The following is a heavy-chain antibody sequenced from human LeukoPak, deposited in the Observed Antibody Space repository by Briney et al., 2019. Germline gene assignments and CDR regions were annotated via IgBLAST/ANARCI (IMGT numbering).Heavy chain of an antibody. CDR2: ISGSGGST. V-gene: IGHV3-23*01. D-gene: IGHD5-18*01. CDR3: AKDLSGYSYGSLY. Sequence: PRGSLRLSCAASGFTFSSYAMSWVRQAPGKGLEWVSTISGSGGSTYYADSVKGRFTNSRDNSKNTLYLQMNSLRAADTAVYYCAKDLSGYSYGSLYWGQGTLVTVSS. CDR1: GFTFSSYA. J-gene: IGHJ4*02.